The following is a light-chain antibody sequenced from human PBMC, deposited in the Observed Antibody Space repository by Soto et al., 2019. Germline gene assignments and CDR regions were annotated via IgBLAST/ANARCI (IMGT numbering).Light chain of an antibody. J-gene: IGLJ2*01. CDR1: NNDVGAYPY. Sequence: QSALTQPASVSGSPGQSITISCTGTNNDVGAYPYVSWYQQHPGTAPKLIIYEVSNRPSGVSNRFSGSKSGNTASLTISGLQAEDEADYYCSSFTVTITVLFGGGTKLTVL. CDR2: EVS. CDR3: SSFTVTITVL. V-gene: IGLV2-14*01.